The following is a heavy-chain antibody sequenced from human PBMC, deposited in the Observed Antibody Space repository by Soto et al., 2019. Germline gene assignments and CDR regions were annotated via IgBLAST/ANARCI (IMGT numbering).Heavy chain of an antibody. D-gene: IGHD2-2*01. CDR2: ISYDGTTK. CDR1: GFTFSTYA. J-gene: IGHJ4*02. CDR3: AKEGGRGYCSNPTCSKGVN. V-gene: IGHV3-30*18. Sequence: QVQLVESGGGVVQPGTSLRLSCVASGFTFSTYAMHWVRQAPGKGLEWVAFISYDGTTKYYADSVKGRFTISRDNSKKTLYLKINSLPAEDTAVYYSAKEGGRGYCSNPTCSKGVNWGQGTLITVSS.